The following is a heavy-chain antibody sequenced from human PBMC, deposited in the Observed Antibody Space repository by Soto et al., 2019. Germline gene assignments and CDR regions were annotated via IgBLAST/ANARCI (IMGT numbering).Heavy chain of an antibody. V-gene: IGHV4-34*01. J-gene: IGHJ4*02. CDR2: VKDGGHT. Sequence: QVQLQQWGAGLLKPSETLSLNCAVTGGSLSGYYWSWIRQPPGKGLEWIGEVKDGGHTNYSPSLRGRVTISSHPSNNQFSLRLNSVTAADTGVYYXARGQEGXXATHWDQGSLVTVSS. CDR1: GGSLSGYY. CDR3: ARGQEGXXATH. D-gene: IGHD5-12*01.